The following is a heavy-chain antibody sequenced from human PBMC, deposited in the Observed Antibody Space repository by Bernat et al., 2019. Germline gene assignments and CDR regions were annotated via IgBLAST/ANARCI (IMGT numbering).Heavy chain of an antibody. J-gene: IGHJ5*02. D-gene: IGHD3-3*01. CDR2: ISSSSSYI. CDR3: ARDNPSPHYDFYVGRLNNWFDP. V-gene: IGHV3-21*01. CDR1: GFTFSSYS. Sequence: EVQLVESGGGLVKPGGSLRLSCAASGFTFSSYSMNWVRQAPGKGLEWVSSISSSSSYIYYADSVKGRFTISRDNAKNSLYLQMNSLRAEDTAVYYCARDNPSPHYDFYVGRLNNWFDPWGQGTLVTVSS.